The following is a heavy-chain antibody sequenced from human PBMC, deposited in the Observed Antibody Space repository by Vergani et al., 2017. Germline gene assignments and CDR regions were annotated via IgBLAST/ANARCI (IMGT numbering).Heavy chain of an antibody. D-gene: IGHD3-10*01. CDR2: MYHSGST. CDR3: GRVADVYGLGSRLLDL. J-gene: IGHJ5*02. CDR1: GGSMSGYY. Sequence: QVRLQESGPGLVKPSETLSLTCSVSGGSMSGYYWSWIRQPPGKELEWIGYMYHSGSTNYNPSLETRVTIPGDTSKNQFSLKLNSVTAADTAVYYCGRVADVYGLGSRLLDLWGQGILVTVSS. V-gene: IGHV4-59*01.